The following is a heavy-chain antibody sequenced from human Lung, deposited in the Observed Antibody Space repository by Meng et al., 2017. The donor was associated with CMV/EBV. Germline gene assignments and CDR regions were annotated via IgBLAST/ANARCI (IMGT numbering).Heavy chain of an antibody. Sequence: SCAASGFTFSNYAMHWVRQAPGKGLEWVAVMSYDGSNKYYADSVKGRFIISRDNSKNTLYLQMNSLRAEDTAMYYCARDRSYDSSGYLDYWGQGXLVTVSS. V-gene: IGHV3-30-3*01. J-gene: IGHJ4*02. CDR1: GFTFSNYA. CDR2: MSYDGSNK. D-gene: IGHD3-22*01. CDR3: ARDRSYDSSGYLDY.